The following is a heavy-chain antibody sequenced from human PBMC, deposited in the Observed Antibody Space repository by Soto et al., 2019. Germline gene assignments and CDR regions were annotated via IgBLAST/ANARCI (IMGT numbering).Heavy chain of an antibody. CDR1: GFTFSSYA. CDR3: AKDRNRGLRFDLGY. D-gene: IGHD5-12*01. Sequence: EVQLLESGGGLVQPGGSLRLSCAASGFTFSSYAMSWVRQAPGKGLEWVSSITGSAGSTYYADSVKGRFTISRDNAKNTMYLQMNSLRAEDTAVYYCAKDRNRGLRFDLGYWGQGTLVTVSS. J-gene: IGHJ4*02. V-gene: IGHV3-23*01. CDR2: ITGSAGST.